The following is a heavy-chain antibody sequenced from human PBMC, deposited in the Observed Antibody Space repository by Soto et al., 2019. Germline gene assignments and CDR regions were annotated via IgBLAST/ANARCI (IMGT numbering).Heavy chain of an antibody. CDR2: INHSGST. Sequence: KSSETLSLTCAVYGGSFSGYHWSWIRQPPGKGLEWIGEINHSGSTNYNPSLKSRVTISVDTSKNQFSLKLSSVTAADTAVYYCASQYSSSWYYFDYWGQGTLVTVAS. CDR3: ASQYSSSWYYFDY. CDR1: GGSFSGYH. D-gene: IGHD6-13*01. V-gene: IGHV4-34*01. J-gene: IGHJ4*02.